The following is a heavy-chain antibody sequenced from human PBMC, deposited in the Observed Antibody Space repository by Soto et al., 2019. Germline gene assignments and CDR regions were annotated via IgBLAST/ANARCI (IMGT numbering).Heavy chain of an antibody. V-gene: IGHV3-66*01. CDR3: ARSSPAARPIDY. CDR1: GFTVSSNY. D-gene: IGHD6-6*01. CDR2: IYSGGST. Sequence: PGGSLRLSCAASGFTVSSNYMSWVRQAPGKGLEWVSVIYSGGSTYYADSVKGRFTISRDNSKNTLYLQMNSLRAEDTAVYYCARSSPAARPIDYWGQGTLVTVSS. J-gene: IGHJ4*02.